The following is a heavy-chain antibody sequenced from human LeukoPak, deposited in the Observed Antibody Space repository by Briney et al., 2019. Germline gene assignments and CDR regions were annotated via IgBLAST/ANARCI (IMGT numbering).Heavy chain of an antibody. J-gene: IGHJ5*02. CDR3: AKRGDYSAVSPNNWFDP. D-gene: IGHD3-10*01. V-gene: IGHV3-23*01. CDR2: ISGSGGST. CDR1: GFTFSSYA. Sequence: GESLRLSCAASGFTFSSYAMSWVRQAPGKGLGWVSAISGSGGSTYYADSVKGRFTISRDNSKNTLYLQMNSLRAEDTAVYYCAKRGDYSAVSPNNWFDPWGQGTLVTVSS.